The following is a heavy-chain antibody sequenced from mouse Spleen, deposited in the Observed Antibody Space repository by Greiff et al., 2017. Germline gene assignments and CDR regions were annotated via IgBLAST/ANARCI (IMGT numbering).Heavy chain of an antibody. CDR1: GYTFTSYW. CDR3: AREAKTYFDY. D-gene: IGHD3-2*02. J-gene: IGHJ2*01. V-gene: IGHV1-59*01. CDR2: IDPSDSYT. Sequence: QVQLQQPGAELVRPGTSVKLSCKASGYTFTSYWMHWVKQRPGQGLEWIGVIDPSDSYTTSNQKFKGKATLTVVTSASTAYMQLSSQTSEDSAGYYCAREAKTYFDYWGDGTTLTVSS.